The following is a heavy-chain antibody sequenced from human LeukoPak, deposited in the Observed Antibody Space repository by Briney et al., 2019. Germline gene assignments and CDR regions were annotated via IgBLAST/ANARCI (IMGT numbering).Heavy chain of an antibody. Sequence: SETLSLTCTVSGGSISSYYWSWIRQPAGKGLEWIGRIYTSGSTNYNPSLKSRVTISVDTSKNQFSLKLSSVTAADTAVYYCARGGGDYVWGSYIIDYWGQGTLVTVSS. CDR3: ARGGGDYVWGSYIIDY. D-gene: IGHD3-16*01. V-gene: IGHV4-4*07. CDR2: IYTSGST. J-gene: IGHJ4*02. CDR1: GGSISSYY.